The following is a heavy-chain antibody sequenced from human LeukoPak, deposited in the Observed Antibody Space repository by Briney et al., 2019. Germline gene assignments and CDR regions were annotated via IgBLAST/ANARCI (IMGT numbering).Heavy chain of an antibody. Sequence: SVKVSCKASGGTFSSYTISWVRQAPGQGLEWMGRIIPILGIANYAQKFQGRVTITADKSTGTAYIELSSLRSEDTAVYYCARAAGLERRTAFDIWGQGTMVTVSS. J-gene: IGHJ3*02. D-gene: IGHD1-1*01. V-gene: IGHV1-69*02. CDR2: IIPILGIA. CDR1: GGTFSSYT. CDR3: ARAAGLERRTAFDI.